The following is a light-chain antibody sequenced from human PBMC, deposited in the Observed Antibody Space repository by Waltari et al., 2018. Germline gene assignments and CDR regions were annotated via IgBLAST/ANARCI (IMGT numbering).Light chain of an antibody. CDR2: EVS. J-gene: IGLJ2*01. V-gene: IGLV2-8*01. CDR3: SSYAGSNNLI. Sequence: QSALTQPPSASGSPGQSVTISCTGTSSDVGGYNYVSWYQQPPGKAPKLMIYEVSKRPSGVPDRFSGSKCGNTASLTVSGLQAEDEADYYCSSYAGSNNLIVGGGTKLTVL. CDR1: SSDVGGYNY.